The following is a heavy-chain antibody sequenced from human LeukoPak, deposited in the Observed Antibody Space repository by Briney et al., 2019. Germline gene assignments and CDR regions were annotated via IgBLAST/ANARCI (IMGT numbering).Heavy chain of an antibody. CDR2: FDPEDGET. J-gene: IGHJ4*02. Sequence: GASVKVSCKVSGYTLTELSMHWVRQAPGNGLEWMGGFDPEDGETIYAQKFQGRVTMTEDTSTDTAYMELSSLRSEDTAVDYCATSSYYDFGSGNDYWGQGTLVTVSS. CDR1: GYTLTELS. V-gene: IGHV1-24*01. CDR3: ATSSYYDFGSGNDY. D-gene: IGHD3-3*01.